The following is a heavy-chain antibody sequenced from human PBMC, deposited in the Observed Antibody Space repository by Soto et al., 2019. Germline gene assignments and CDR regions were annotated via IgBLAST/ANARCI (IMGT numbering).Heavy chain of an antibody. J-gene: IGHJ4*02. CDR2: ISGSGGST. Sequence: GGSLRLSCAASGFTFSSYAMSWVRQAPGKGLEWVSAISGSGGSTYYADSVKGRFTISRDNSKNTLYLQMNSLRAEDTAVYYCAKDLSIGVTRSQVLRYFDWPEPGTDYWGQGTLVTVSS. CDR3: AKDLSIGVTRSQVLRYFDWPEPGTDY. V-gene: IGHV3-23*01. D-gene: IGHD3-9*01. CDR1: GFTFSSYA.